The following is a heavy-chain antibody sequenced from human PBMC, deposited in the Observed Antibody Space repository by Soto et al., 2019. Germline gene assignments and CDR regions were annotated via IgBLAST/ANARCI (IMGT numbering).Heavy chain of an antibody. Sequence: PGESLKISCAASGFTFSSYAMSWVRQAPGKGLEWVSAISGSGGSTYYADSVKGRFTISRDNSKNTLYLQMNSLRAEDTAVYYCAKEFTMVRGGPVPFDYWGQGTLVTVSS. CDR3: AKEFTMVRGGPVPFDY. J-gene: IGHJ4*02. CDR1: GFTFSSYA. CDR2: ISGSGGST. D-gene: IGHD3-10*01. V-gene: IGHV3-23*01.